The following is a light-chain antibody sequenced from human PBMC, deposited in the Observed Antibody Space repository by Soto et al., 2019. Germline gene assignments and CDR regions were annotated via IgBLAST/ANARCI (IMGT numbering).Light chain of an antibody. J-gene: IGLJ2*01. CDR3: CSYAGSSTVV. Sequence: QSALTQPASVSGSPGQSITISCTGTSSDVGSYNLVSWYQQHPGKAPKLMIYEVSKRPSGVSNRFSGSKSGNTASLTISGLQAEDEADYYCCSYAGSSTVVFGGGNKL. CDR2: EVS. V-gene: IGLV2-23*02. CDR1: SSDVGSYNL.